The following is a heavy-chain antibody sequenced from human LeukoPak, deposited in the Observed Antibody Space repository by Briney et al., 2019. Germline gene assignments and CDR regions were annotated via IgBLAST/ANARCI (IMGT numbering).Heavy chain of an antibody. CDR1: GFTFSSYG. V-gene: IGHV4-34*01. D-gene: IGHD2-2*01. CDR3: ARGDIVVVPAVWRRGLFDY. CDR2: INHSGST. J-gene: IGHJ4*02. Sequence: GSLRLSCAASGFTFSSYGMHWIRQPPGKGLEWIGEINHSGSTNYNPSLKSRVTISVDTSKNQFSLKLSPVTAADTAVYYCARGDIVVVPAVWRRGLFDYWGQGTLVTVSS.